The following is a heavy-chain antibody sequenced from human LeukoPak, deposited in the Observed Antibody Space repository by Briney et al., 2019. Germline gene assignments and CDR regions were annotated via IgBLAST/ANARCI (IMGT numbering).Heavy chain of an antibody. D-gene: IGHD3-3*01. Sequence: GGSLRLSCAASGFTFSSYSMNWVRQAPGKGLEWVSYISSSSSTIYYADSVKGRFTISRDNAKNSLYLQMNSLRAEDTAVYYCAILSYGFWSGEPPFDYWGQGTLVTVSS. CDR3: AILSYGFWSGEPPFDY. J-gene: IGHJ4*02. V-gene: IGHV3-48*01. CDR2: ISSSSSTI. CDR1: GFTFSSYS.